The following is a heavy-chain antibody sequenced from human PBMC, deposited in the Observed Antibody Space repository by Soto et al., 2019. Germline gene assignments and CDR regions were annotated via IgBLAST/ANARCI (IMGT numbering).Heavy chain of an antibody. CDR3: AREEVPQWFTRGYYGMDV. CDR2: INHSGST. D-gene: IGHD2-2*01. CDR1: GGSFSGYY. V-gene: IGHV4-34*01. Sequence: SETLSLTCAVYGGSFSGYYWTWIRQPPGKGLEWIGDINHSGSTNYNSSLKSRVTISVDTSNKQLSLKLRSVTAADTAVYYCAREEVPQWFTRGYYGMDVWGQGTTVTV. J-gene: IGHJ6*02.